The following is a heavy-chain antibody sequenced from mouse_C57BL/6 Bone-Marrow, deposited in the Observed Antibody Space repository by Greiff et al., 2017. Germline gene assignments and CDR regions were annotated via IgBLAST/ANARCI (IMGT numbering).Heavy chain of an antibody. CDR1: GYTFTSYW. V-gene: IGHV1-53*01. Sequence: QVQLQQPGTELVKPGASVKLSCKASGYTFTSYWMHWLKQRPGQGLEWIGNINPSNGVTTSNEKLKSKATLPVDKSSSTAYMHLSRLTSEDSAVYYCARDYYGSSLSYWYFDVCGTATTVTGSS. J-gene: IGHJ1*03. CDR2: INPSNGVT. D-gene: IGHD1-1*01. CDR3: ARDYYGSSLSYWYFDV.